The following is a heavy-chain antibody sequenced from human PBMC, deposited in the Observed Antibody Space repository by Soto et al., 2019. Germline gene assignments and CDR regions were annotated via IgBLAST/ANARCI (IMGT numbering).Heavy chain of an antibody. J-gene: IGHJ4*02. D-gene: IGHD3-10*01. CDR2: IYWDDDK. CDR3: ADRPAALVWFGEYSFDY. Sequence: QITLKESGPTLVKPTQTLTLTCTFSGFSLTTSGVGVGWIRQPPGKALEWLALIYWDDDKRYNPSLKSRLTITKDTSKNQVVLTPTSMDPVDTATYYCADRPAALVWFGEYSFDYWGQGTLVTVSS. CDR1: GFSLTTSGVG. V-gene: IGHV2-5*02.